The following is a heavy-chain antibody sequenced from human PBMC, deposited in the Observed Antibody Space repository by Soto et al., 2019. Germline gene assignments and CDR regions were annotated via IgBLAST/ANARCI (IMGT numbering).Heavy chain of an antibody. Sequence: QVQLQESGPGLVKPSQTLSLTCTVSGGSISSGGYYWSWIRQHPGKGLEWIGYIYYSGSTYYNPSRQCRVTLSVDTAKIQFSLKLRSVTAAVTAVYYCARVASMVRGVRYYFDYWGQGTLVTVSS. J-gene: IGHJ4*02. V-gene: IGHV4-31*03. CDR1: GGSISSGGYY. CDR3: ARVASMVRGVRYYFDY. D-gene: IGHD3-10*01. CDR2: IYYSGST.